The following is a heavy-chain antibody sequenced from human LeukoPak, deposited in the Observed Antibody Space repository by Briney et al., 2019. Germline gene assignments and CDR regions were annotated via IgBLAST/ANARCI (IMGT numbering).Heavy chain of an antibody. D-gene: IGHD2-15*01. Sequence: PGGSLRLSCAASGFTFSTYWMSWVRQAPGKGLEWVANIKQDGSGKYYVDSVKGRFTISRDNAKNSLYLQMNSLRAEDTAVYYCARDIGYCSGGSCSAFDYWGQGTLVTVSS. CDR1: GFTFSTYW. V-gene: IGHV3-7*01. J-gene: IGHJ4*02. CDR2: IKQDGSGK. CDR3: ARDIGYCSGGSCSAFDY.